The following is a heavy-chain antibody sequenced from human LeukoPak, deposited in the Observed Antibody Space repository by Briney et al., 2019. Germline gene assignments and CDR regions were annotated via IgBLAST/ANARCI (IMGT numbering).Heavy chain of an antibody. CDR2: IYYSGST. D-gene: IGHD3-3*01. CDR1: GGSISSSSYY. J-gene: IGHJ6*03. Sequence: PSETLSLTCTVSGGSISSSSYYWGWIRQPPGKGLEWIGSIYYSGSTYYNPSLKSRVTISVDTSKNQFSLKLSSVTAADTAVYYCARRRVGVVIYYYYYYMDAWGKGTTVTVSS. CDR3: ARRRVGVVIYYYYYYMDA. V-gene: IGHV4-39*01.